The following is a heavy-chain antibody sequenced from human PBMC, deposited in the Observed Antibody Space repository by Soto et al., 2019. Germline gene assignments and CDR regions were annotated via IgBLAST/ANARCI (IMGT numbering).Heavy chain of an antibody. D-gene: IGHD2-21*01. CDR3: ARLRWAQFPYFDY. V-gene: IGHV4-39*01. CDR2: IFYSGST. CDR1: GGSISSSSYY. J-gene: IGHJ4*02. Sequence: SETLSLTCTVSGGSISSSSYYWGWIRQPPGKGLEWIGSIFYSGSTYYNPSLKNRVTISVDTSKNQFSLKLSSVTAADTAVYYCARLRWAQFPYFDYWGQGTLVTVSS.